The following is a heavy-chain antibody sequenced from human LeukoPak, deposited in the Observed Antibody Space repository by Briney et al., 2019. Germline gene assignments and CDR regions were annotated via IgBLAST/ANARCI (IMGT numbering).Heavy chain of an antibody. CDR3: ATAYGGNLVDF. Sequence: GASVKVSCKVSGYTLTDLSMHWVRQALGKGLEWVGSSALEDGETIYAQKFQGRVTMTEDTSTDTAYMEVSSLRSDDTAVYFCATAYGGNLVDFWGQGTLVTVSS. V-gene: IGHV1-24*01. CDR2: SALEDGET. CDR1: GYTLTDLS. J-gene: IGHJ4*02. D-gene: IGHD1-26*01.